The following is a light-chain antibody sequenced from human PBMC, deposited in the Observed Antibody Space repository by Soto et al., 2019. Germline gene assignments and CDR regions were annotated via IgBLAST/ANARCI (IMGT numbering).Light chain of an antibody. Sequence: DVGTSQAPGSLAFTGGGRSSISCSSSQSLLHSNGYNYLDWYLQKPGQSPQLMIYLGYNRASGVTDRFSGSGSGTDFTLKIRRVEAEDLGVSYCMKALQTPWTCGKG. J-gene: IGKJ1*01. CDR2: LGY. CDR1: QSLLHSNGYNY. CDR3: MKALQTPWT. V-gene: IGKV2-28*01.